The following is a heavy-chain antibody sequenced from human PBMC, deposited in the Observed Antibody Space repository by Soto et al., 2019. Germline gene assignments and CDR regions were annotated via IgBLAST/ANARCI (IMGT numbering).Heavy chain of an antibody. CDR2: INHSGST. CDR1: CGSFSGYY. J-gene: IGHJ4*02. D-gene: IGHD3-22*01. V-gene: IGHV4-34*01. Sequence: SETLSLTCAVYCGSFSGYYWSWIRQPPGKGLEWIGEINHSGSTNYNPPLKSRVTISVDTSKNQFSLKLSSVTAAETAVYYCALKGTYYYDSSGYDDLPHYTTAFDYWGKGTLVTVSS. CDR3: ALKGTYYYDSSGYDDLPHYTTAFDY.